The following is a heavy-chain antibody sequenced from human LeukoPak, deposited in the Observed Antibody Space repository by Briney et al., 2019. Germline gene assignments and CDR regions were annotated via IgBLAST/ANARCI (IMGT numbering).Heavy chain of an antibody. CDR2: INHSGST. D-gene: IGHD3-10*01. CDR1: GGSISSYY. V-gene: IGHV4-34*01. Sequence: NPSETLSLTCTVSGGSISSYYWSWIRQPAGKGLEWIGEINHSGSTNYNPSLKSRVTISVDTSKNQFSLKLSSVTAADTAVYYCARQRGYGSGSYPRVWGQGTTVTVSS. J-gene: IGHJ6*02. CDR3: ARQRGYGSGSYPRV.